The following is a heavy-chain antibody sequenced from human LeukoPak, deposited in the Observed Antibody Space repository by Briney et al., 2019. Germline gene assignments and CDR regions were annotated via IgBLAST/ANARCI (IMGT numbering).Heavy chain of an antibody. V-gene: IGHV1-46*01. Sequence: ASVKVSCKASGYTFTSYYMHWVRQAPGQGLEWMGIINPSGGSTSYAQKFQGRVTMTRDTSTSTVYMELSSLRSEDTAVYYCARGDCSGGSCYSHYYYYYNMDVWGKGTTVTVSS. J-gene: IGHJ6*03. D-gene: IGHD2-15*01. CDR3: ARGDCSGGSCYSHYYYYYNMDV. CDR2: INPSGGST. CDR1: GYTFTSYY.